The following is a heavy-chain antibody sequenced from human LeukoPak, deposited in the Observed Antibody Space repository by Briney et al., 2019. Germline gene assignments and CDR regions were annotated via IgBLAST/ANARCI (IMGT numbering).Heavy chain of an antibody. J-gene: IGHJ4*02. D-gene: IGHD4-17*01. CDR2: INPSGGST. V-gene: IGHV1-46*01. CDR3: ARDTSVTTPGDY. CDR1: GYTFTSYG. Sequence: ASVKVSCKASGYTFTSYGISWVRQAPGQGLEWMGIINPSGGSTSYAQKFQGRVTMTRDMSTSTVYMELSSLRSEDTAVYYCARDTSVTTPGDYWGQGTLVTVSS.